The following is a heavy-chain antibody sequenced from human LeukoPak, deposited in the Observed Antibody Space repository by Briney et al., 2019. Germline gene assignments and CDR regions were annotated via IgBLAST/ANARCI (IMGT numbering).Heavy chain of an antibody. Sequence: PGGSLRLSCAASGFTFSSYAMHWVRQAPGKGLEWVAVISYDGSNKYYADSVKGRFTISRDNSKNTLYLQMNSLRAEDTAVYYCARDTGGIAARRWDYWGRGTLVTVSS. CDR3: ARDTGGIAARRWDY. D-gene: IGHD6-6*01. J-gene: IGHJ4*02. CDR2: ISYDGSNK. V-gene: IGHV3-30*04. CDR1: GFTFSSYA.